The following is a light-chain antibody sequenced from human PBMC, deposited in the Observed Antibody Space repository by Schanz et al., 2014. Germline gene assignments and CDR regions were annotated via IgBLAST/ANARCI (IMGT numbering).Light chain of an antibody. CDR2: AAS. CDR1: QSLSTY. Sequence: DIQMTQSPSSLSASVGDRVTITCRASQSLSTYLNWYQQEPGKAPRLLIYAASSLQSEVPSRFSGSGSGTDFTLTISSLQPEDFATYYCQQSYSTPWTFGQGTKVEIK. J-gene: IGKJ1*01. V-gene: IGKV1-39*01. CDR3: QQSYSTPWT.